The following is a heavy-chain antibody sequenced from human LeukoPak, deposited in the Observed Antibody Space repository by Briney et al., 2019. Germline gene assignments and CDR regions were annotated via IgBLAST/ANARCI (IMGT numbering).Heavy chain of an antibody. CDR1: GFTFSSYS. V-gene: IGHV3-21*01. D-gene: IGHD3-10*01. CDR2: ISSSSSYI. J-gene: IGHJ6*03. Sequence: PGGSLRLSCAASGFTFSSYSMNWVRQAPGKGLEWVSSISSSSSYIYYADSVKGRFTISRDNAKNSLYLQMNSLRAEDTAVYYCARDETYYYGSGSYRESMDVWGKGTTVTISS. CDR3: ARDETYYYGSGSYRESMDV.